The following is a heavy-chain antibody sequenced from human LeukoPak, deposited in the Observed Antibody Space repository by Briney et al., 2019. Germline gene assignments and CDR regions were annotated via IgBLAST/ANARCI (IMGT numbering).Heavy chain of an antibody. D-gene: IGHD6-19*01. CDR2: INASEKT. J-gene: IGHJ5*02. CDR1: GMSLTDFH. V-gene: IGHV4-34*01. CDR3: ARGVTVAGTFRWFDP. Sequence: PSETLSLTCIVYGMSLTDFHWGWIRQPPGKGLEWIGEINASEKTNYNPSLKTAGFISRDTPKRQICLYLTPVTAADTALYYCARGVTVAGTFRWFDPWGEGTQVTVSS.